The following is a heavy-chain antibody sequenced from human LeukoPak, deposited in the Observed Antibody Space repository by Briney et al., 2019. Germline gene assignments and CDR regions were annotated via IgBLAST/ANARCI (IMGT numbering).Heavy chain of an antibody. CDR2: ITGTGGST. V-gene: IGHV3-23*01. J-gene: IGHJ4*02. Sequence: GGSLRLSCAASGFTFSSYAMSWVRQAPGKGLEWVSAITGTGGSTFYADSVKGRFTISRDNSKNTLYLQMNSLRAEDTAVYYCARDYTYSTGGTNYDRFDYWGQGTLVTVSS. CDR3: ARDYTYSTGGTNYDRFDY. D-gene: IGHD2-8*02. CDR1: GFTFSSYA.